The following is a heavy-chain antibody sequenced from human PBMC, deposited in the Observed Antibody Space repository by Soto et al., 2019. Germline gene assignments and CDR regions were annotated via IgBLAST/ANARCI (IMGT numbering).Heavy chain of an antibody. Sequence: PSQTLSLTCAVYGGSFSGYYWSWIRQPPGKGLEWIGYIYYTGSTNCNPSLKSRVTISVDTSKNQFSLKLSSVTAADTAVYYCARHPNYYDSSGYGFDYWGQGALVTVS. D-gene: IGHD3-22*01. V-gene: IGHV4-59*08. CDR3: ARHPNYYDSSGYGFDY. J-gene: IGHJ4*02. CDR2: IYYTGST. CDR1: GGSFSGYY.